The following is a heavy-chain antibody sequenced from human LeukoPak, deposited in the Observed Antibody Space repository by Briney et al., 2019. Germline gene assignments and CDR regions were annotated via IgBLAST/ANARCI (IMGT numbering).Heavy chain of an antibody. CDR2: ISGSGGST. Sequence: GGSLRLSCAASGFTFSSYAMSWVRQAPGKGLEWVSAISGSGGSTYYADFVKGRFAISRDNSKNTLYLQMNSLRAEDTAVYYCAKGIRLRYYDSSGYYYVHPFDYWGQGTLVTVSS. CDR1: GFTFSSYA. V-gene: IGHV3-23*01. CDR3: AKGIRLRYYDSSGYYYVHPFDY. D-gene: IGHD3-22*01. J-gene: IGHJ4*02.